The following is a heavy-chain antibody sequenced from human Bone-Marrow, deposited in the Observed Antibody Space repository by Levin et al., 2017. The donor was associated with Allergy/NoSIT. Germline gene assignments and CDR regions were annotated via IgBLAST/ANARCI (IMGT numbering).Heavy chain of an antibody. CDR3: ATEGGSSGRAGYFNH. CDR1: GLSFPNSI. V-gene: IGHV3-30-3*01. J-gene: IGHJ4*02. D-gene: IGHD3-22*01. Sequence: PGGSLRLSCTASGLSFPNSIIHWVRQAPGKGLEWLAVLSITGSNHLDIAGSVEGRFTISRDNSRNTLYLQMNSLRTEDTAIYYCATEGGSSGRAGYFNHWGQGTLVTVSS. CDR2: LSITGSNHL.